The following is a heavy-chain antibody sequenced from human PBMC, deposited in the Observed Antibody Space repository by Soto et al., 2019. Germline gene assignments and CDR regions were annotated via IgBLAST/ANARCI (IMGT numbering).Heavy chain of an antibody. CDR3: ARGAGIAVADYDP. J-gene: IGHJ5*02. D-gene: IGHD6-19*01. CDR2: IIPIFGTA. CDR1: GGTFSSYT. V-gene: IGHV1-69*13. Sequence: SVKVSCKASGGTFSSYTISWVRQAPGQGLEWMGGIIPIFGTANYAQKFQGRVTITADESTSTAYMELSSLRSEDTAVYYCARGAGIAVADYDPWGQGTLVTVSS.